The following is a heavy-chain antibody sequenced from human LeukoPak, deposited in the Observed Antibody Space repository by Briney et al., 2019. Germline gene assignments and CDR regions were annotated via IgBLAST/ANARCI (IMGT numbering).Heavy chain of an antibody. CDR3: ARDQLAGDSSGYYSAEGYFQH. D-gene: IGHD3-22*01. V-gene: IGHV3-48*03. CDR1: GFTFSSYE. CDR2: ISSSGSTI. Sequence: GGSLRLSCAASGFTFSSYEMNWVRQAPGKGLEWVSYISSSGSTIYYADSVKGRFTISRDNAKNSLYLQMNSLRAEDTAVYYCARDQLAGDSSGYYSAEGYFQHWGQGTLVTVSS. J-gene: IGHJ1*01.